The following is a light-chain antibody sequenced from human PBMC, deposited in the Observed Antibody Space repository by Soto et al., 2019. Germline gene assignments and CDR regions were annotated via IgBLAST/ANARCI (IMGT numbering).Light chain of an antibody. J-gene: IGKJ5*01. V-gene: IGKV3D-15*01. CDR2: GAS. CDR1: QSVSSN. CDR3: QQYNNWPPIT. Sequence: EIVMTQSPATLSVSPGERATLSCRASQSVSSNLAWYQQKPGQAPRLLIYGASTRATGIPARFSGSGSGTDFPLTISSLQPEDFAVYYCQQYNNWPPITFGEGTRLEIK.